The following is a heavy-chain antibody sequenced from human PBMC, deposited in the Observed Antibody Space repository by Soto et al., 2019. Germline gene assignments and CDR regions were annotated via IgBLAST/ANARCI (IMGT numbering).Heavy chain of an antibody. J-gene: IGHJ3*02. D-gene: IGHD3-22*01. Sequence: GQPLKVCCRGFGDSITGYWLDRVRQMTGTCLEWMGIIYPGDSDTRHSPSFQGKFTISADKSISTAYLQWSSLKDSDTATYYCARHRTVTYDSSGYGAFDIWGQGTMVTVSS. CDR2: IYPGDSDT. V-gene: IGHV5-51*01. CDR1: GDSITGYW. CDR3: ARHRTVTYDSSGYGAFDI.